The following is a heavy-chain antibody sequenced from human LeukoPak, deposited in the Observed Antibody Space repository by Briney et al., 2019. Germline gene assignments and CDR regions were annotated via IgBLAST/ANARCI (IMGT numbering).Heavy chain of an antibody. J-gene: IGHJ4*02. CDR1: GGSISSSSYY. D-gene: IGHD6-13*01. Sequence: SETLSLTCTVSGGSISSSSYYWAWIRQPPGKGLEWIGSIYYSGSTSYNPSLNSRVTISIDTSKSQFSLKLSSVTAADTAVYYCARASSSWDLDYWGQGTLVTVSS. CDR3: ARASSSWDLDY. CDR2: IYYSGST. V-gene: IGHV4-39*07.